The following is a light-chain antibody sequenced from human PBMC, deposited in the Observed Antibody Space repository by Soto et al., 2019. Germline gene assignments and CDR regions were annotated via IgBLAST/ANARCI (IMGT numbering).Light chain of an antibody. CDR2: EVS. V-gene: IGLV2-14*01. CDR3: SSFTITTPVA. J-gene: IGLJ2*01. Sequence: QSALTQPASVSGSPVQSITISCTGTSSDVVFYNYVSWSQQHPGKAPKLILYEVSNRPSGCSNRFSGSKSGSTASLTISGLQAEDEAKYYCSSFTITTPVAFGGGTKLTVL. CDR1: SSDVVFYNY.